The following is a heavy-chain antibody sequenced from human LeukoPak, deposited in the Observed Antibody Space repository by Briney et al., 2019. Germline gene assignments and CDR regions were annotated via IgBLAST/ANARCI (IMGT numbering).Heavy chain of an antibody. D-gene: IGHD2-2*01. Sequence: GGSLRLSCAASGFTFSSYGMHWVRQAPGKGPEWVAVIWYDGSDKYYAGSVKGRFTISRDISKNTLYLQVNSLRAEDTAVYYCAKAGCSTTSCYFDPWGQGTLVTVSS. J-gene: IGHJ5*02. V-gene: IGHV3-30*02. CDR2: IWYDGSDK. CDR3: AKAGCSTTSCYFDP. CDR1: GFTFSSYG.